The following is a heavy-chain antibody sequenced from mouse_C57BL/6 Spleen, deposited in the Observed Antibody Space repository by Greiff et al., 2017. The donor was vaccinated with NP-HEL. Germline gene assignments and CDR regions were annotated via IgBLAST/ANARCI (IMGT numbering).Heavy chain of an antibody. V-gene: IGHV1-26*01. Sequence: EVQLQQSGPELVKPGASVKISCKASGYTFTDYYMNWVKQSHGKSLEWIGDINPNNGGTSYNQKFKGKATLTVDKSSSTAYMALRSLTSEDSAVYYCARGYYGSSYDVWGTGTTVTVSS. D-gene: IGHD1-1*01. J-gene: IGHJ1*03. CDR2: INPNNGGT. CDR3: ARGYYGSSYDV. CDR1: GYTFTDYY.